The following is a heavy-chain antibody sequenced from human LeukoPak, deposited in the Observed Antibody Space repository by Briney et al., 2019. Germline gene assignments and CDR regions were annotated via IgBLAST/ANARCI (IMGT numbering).Heavy chain of an antibody. D-gene: IGHD5-12*01. V-gene: IGHV5-51*01. Sequence: GGSDTRYSPSFQGHVPISADNSISTSYLQWSILKASDTAMYYCARECGYSAGANGDAFDIWGQGTMVTVSS. CDR2: GGSDT. CDR3: ARECGYSAGANGDAFDI. J-gene: IGHJ3*02.